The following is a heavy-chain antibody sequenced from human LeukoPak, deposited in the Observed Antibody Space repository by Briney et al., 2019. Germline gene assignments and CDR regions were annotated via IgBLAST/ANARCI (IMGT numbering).Heavy chain of an antibody. Sequence: GGSLRLSCAASGFTFSSYAMSWVRQAPGKGLEWVSDISGSGGSTYYADSVKGRFTISRDNSKNTLYLQMNSLRAEDTAVYYCAKDLLWFGELLYAAGFDYWGQGTLVTVSS. J-gene: IGHJ4*02. CDR2: ISGSGGST. V-gene: IGHV3-23*01. CDR1: GFTFSSYA. CDR3: AKDLLWFGELLYAAGFDY. D-gene: IGHD3-10*01.